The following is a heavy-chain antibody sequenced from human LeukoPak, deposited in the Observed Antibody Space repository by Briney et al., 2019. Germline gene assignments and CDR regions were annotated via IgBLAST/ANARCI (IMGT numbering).Heavy chain of an antibody. Sequence: SETLSLTCKVSGGSISSSSFYWGWIRRSPGKGLEWIGSIYYSGTTYYNPSLKTRVTIFVDTSKNQFSLKLSSVTAADTAVYYCARLVGAATDPFDYWGQGTLVTVSS. V-gene: IGHV4-39*01. CDR2: IYYSGTT. D-gene: IGHD1-26*01. CDR1: GGSISSSSFY. J-gene: IGHJ4*02. CDR3: ARLVGAATDPFDY.